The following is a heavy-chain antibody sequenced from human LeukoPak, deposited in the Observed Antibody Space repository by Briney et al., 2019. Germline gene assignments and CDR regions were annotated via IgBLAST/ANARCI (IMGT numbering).Heavy chain of an antibody. CDR1: GFNVSNNY. D-gene: IGHD3-10*01. J-gene: IGHJ4*02. Sequence: GGSLRLSCAASGFNVSNNYMSWVRQAPGKGLEWVSVIFSSGPTYYADSVKGRFTISRDTSKNALYLQMNSLRAEDTAVYYCAISGLGFGEFRGLDYWGQGTLVTVSS. CDR3: AISGLGFGEFRGLDY. V-gene: IGHV3-53*01. CDR2: IFSSGPT.